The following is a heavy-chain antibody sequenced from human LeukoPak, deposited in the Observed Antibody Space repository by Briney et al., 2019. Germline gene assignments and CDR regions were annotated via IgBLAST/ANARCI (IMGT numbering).Heavy chain of an antibody. CDR2: IGTVGDP. V-gene: IGHV3-13*05. Sequence: GGSLRLSCAASGFTFSSYDMHWVRQAPGKGLEWVSAIGTVGDPYYPGSVKGRFTISRENAKNSLYLQMNSLRAEDTAVYYCARGPAGYNWGQGTLVTFSS. D-gene: IGHD1-1*01. CDR3: ARGPAGYN. J-gene: IGHJ4*02. CDR1: GFTFSSYD.